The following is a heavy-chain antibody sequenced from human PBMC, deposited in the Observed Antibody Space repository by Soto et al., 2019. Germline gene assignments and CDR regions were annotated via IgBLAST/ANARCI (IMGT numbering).Heavy chain of an antibody. D-gene: IGHD6-19*01. Sequence: GGSLRLSCAASGFTFSSYGMHWVRQAPGKGLEWVAVIWYDGSNKYYADSVKGRFTISRDNSKNTLYLQMNSLRAEDTAVYYCARGVYSSGSLGVDYWGQGTLVTVSS. J-gene: IGHJ4*02. CDR3: ARGVYSSGSLGVDY. CDR1: GFTFSSYG. V-gene: IGHV3-33*01. CDR2: IWYDGSNK.